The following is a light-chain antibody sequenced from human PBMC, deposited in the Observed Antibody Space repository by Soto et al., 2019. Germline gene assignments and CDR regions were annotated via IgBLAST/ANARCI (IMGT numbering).Light chain of an antibody. CDR3: NSYTISNTSV. Sequence: QSLLTQPASVSGSPGQAISISCSGSSSDVGAHNFVSWYKHHPGKAPKLMISEVSNRPSGDSNRFSGSKSGNTASLTISGLNAEDEADYYCNSYTISNTSVVGCGTKVTVL. V-gene: IGLV2-14*01. CDR2: EVS. CDR1: SSDVGAHNF. J-gene: IGLJ1*01.